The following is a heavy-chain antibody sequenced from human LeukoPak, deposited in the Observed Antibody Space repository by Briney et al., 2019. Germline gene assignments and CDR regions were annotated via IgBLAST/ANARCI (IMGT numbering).Heavy chain of an antibody. Sequence: EGSLRLSCAASGFTFRNSAMHWVRQAPGKGLEYVSGISSNGGSTYYANVVKGRFTISRDNSKNTVYLQMGSLRAEDMAVYYCARWYNSLDVWGQGTTVTVSS. CDR1: GFTFRNSA. CDR3: ARWYNSLDV. V-gene: IGHV3-64*01. CDR2: ISSNGGST. J-gene: IGHJ6*02. D-gene: IGHD1-1*01.